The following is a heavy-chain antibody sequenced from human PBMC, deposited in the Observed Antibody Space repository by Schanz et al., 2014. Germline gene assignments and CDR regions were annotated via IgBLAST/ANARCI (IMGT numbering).Heavy chain of an antibody. CDR2: INTNNGDP. CDR1: GYTFTSFA. V-gene: IGHV7-4-1*02. CDR3: ARGGVVVVTAALDWFDP. Sequence: QVQLVQSGSELKKPGASVKVSCKASGYTFTSFAMNWVRQAPGQGLEWMGWINTNNGDPTYAQGFTGRFVFSLDTAVSTAYRQISSLKAEDTAVYYCARGGVVVVTAALDWFDPWGQGTLVTVSS. D-gene: IGHD2-15*01. J-gene: IGHJ5*02.